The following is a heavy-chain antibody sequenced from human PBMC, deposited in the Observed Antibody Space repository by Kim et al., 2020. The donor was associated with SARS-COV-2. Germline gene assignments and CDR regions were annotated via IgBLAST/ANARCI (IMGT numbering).Heavy chain of an antibody. CDR3: ARNSAQPQQLVPPYFDY. D-gene: IGHD6-13*01. J-gene: IGHJ4*02. Sequence: LKSRVTISVDTSKNQFSLKLSSVTAADTAVYYCARNSAQPQQLVPPYFDYWGQGTLVTVSS. V-gene: IGHV4-59*01.